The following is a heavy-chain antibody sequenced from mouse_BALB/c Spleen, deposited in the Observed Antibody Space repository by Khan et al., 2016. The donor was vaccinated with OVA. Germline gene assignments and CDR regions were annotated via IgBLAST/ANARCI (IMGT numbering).Heavy chain of an antibody. CDR1: GYTFSSYW. J-gene: IGHJ2*01. Sequence: VQVVESGAEQAKPGASVKMSCKTSGYTFSSYWMHWVKQRPGQGLEWIGYINPTSGYTEYNEKFKDKATLSADKSSSTAYMQLTSLTSEDSAVYYCARDRIDYWGQGTTLTVSS. CDR3: ARDRIDY. V-gene: IGHV1-7*01. CDR2: INPTSGYT.